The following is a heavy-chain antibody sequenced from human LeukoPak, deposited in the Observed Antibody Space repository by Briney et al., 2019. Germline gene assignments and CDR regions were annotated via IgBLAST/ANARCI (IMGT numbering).Heavy chain of an antibody. V-gene: IGHV3-15*07. J-gene: IGHJ4*02. CDR1: GFTFSDAW. CDR3: TTGNFGPY. CDR2: IKRKTEGGTT. D-gene: IGHD3-10*01. Sequence: GGSLRLSCAASGFTFSDAWMNWVRQAPGKGLEWVGRIKRKTEGGTTDYVAPVKGRFIISRDDSKNTLYLQMNSLKTEGTAFYYCTTGNFGPYWGQGTLVTVSS.